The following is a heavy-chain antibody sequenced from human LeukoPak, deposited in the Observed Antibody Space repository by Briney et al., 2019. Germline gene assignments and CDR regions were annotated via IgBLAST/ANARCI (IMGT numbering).Heavy chain of an antibody. CDR1: GYTFTGYY. Sequence: ASVKVSCKASGYTFTGYYMHWVRQAPGQGLEWMGWINPDNGGTNYAQKFQGRVTMTRDMSISTAYMELSRLRSDDTAVYYCARDPYDYDISGLLTPYYFDYWGQGTLVTVSS. V-gene: IGHV1-2*02. J-gene: IGHJ4*02. D-gene: IGHD3-22*01. CDR2: INPDNGGT. CDR3: ARDPYDYDISGLLTPYYFDY.